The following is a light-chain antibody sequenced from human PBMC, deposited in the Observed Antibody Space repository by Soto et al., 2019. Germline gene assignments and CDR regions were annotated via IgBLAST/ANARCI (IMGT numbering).Light chain of an antibody. V-gene: IGLV1-44*01. CDR2: SNN. Sequence: QSVLTQPPSASGTPGQRVTISCSGSSSNIGINNVNWYQQLPGTAPKLLIYSNNQRPSGVPYRFSGSKSGTSASLAISGLQSEDEADYYSAAWDDSLNGYVFGTGTKLTVL. CDR1: SSNIGINN. CDR3: AAWDDSLNGYV. J-gene: IGLJ1*01.